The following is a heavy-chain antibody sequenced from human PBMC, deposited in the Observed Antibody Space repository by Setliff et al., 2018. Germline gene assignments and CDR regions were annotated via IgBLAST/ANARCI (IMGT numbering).Heavy chain of an antibody. V-gene: IGHV4-59*08. CDR1: GGSISSSY. J-gene: IGHJ6*03. D-gene: IGHD3-10*01. Sequence: SETLSLTCTVSGGSISSSYWSWVRQPPGKGLEWVGYFYHSGSMNYNPSLKGRVTMSVDTSNNQLSLQLTSVSAADTAIYYCARAYYYASGNPHNYYMDVWGKGTAVTVSS. CDR3: ARAYYYASGNPHNYYMDV. CDR2: FYHSGSM.